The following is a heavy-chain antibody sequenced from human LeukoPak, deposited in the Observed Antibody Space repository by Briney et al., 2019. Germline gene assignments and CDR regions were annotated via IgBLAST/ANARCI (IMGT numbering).Heavy chain of an antibody. CDR1: GYTFTGYY. CDR2: INPNSGGT. V-gene: IGHV1-2*02. Sequence: ASVKVSCKASGYTFTGYYMHWVRQAPGQGLEWMGWINPNSGGTNYAQKFQGRVTMTRDTSISTAYMELSRLRSDDTAVYYCARNQVGATTPYVAYGMDVWGQGTTVTVSS. J-gene: IGHJ6*02. CDR3: ARNQVGATTPYVAYGMDV. D-gene: IGHD1-26*01.